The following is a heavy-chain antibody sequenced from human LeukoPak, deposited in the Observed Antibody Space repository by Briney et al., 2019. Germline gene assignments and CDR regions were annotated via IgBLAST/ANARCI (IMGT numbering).Heavy chain of an antibody. CDR3: GRGHWGLDY. V-gene: IGHV3-11*04. Sequence: GGSLRLSCAASGFTFSDSYMTWIRQAPGKGLEWVSYISNSGSSIYYADSVKGRFTTSRDNAKSALYLQMNSLRAEDTAVYYCGRGHWGLDYWGQGALVTVSS. CDR1: GFTFSDSY. D-gene: IGHD7-27*01. J-gene: IGHJ4*02. CDR2: ISNSGSSI.